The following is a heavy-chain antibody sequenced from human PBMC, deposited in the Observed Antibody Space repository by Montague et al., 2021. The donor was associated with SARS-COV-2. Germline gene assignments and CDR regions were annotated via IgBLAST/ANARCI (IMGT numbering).Heavy chain of an antibody. J-gene: IGHJ4*02. Sequence: TLSLTCSVSGGSISSASYYWSWIRQHPGKGLEFIGCIYYSGSSYYNPSLKSRLTISVDTSKNRFSLKLSSVTAADTAIYFCACESGSYYNYFDFWGQGTLVTVSS. CDR2: IYYSGSS. V-gene: IGHV4-31*03. CDR3: ACESGSYYNYFDF. CDR1: GGSISSASYY. D-gene: IGHD1-26*01.